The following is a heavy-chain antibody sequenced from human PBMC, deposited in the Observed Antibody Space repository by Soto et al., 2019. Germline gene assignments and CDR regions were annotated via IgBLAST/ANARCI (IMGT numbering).Heavy chain of an antibody. CDR2: IIPIFGTA. CDR3: ARGLAVAGDYYYYGMDV. Sequence: ASVKVSCKASGGTFSSYAISWVRQAPGQGLEWMGGIIPIFGTANYAQKFQGRVTITADKSTSTAYMELSSLRSEDTAVYYCARGLAVAGDYYYYGMDVWGQGTTVTVSS. D-gene: IGHD6-19*01. CDR1: GGTFSSYA. V-gene: IGHV1-69*06. J-gene: IGHJ6*02.